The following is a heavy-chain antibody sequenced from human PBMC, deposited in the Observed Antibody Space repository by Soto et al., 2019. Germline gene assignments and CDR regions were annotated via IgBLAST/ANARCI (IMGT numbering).Heavy chain of an antibody. CDR1: AGSISTYF. J-gene: IGHJ3*02. CDR2: IYYSGTT. D-gene: IGHD1-26*01. V-gene: IGHV4-59*01. Sequence: ETLSLTCTVSAGSISTYFWSWIRQPPGKGLEWIGYIYYSGTTNYNPSLKSRVTILLDTSKNQFSLRLSSVTAADTAVYYCARGRGGTYDAFDIWGQGTLVTVSS. CDR3: ARGRGGTYDAFDI.